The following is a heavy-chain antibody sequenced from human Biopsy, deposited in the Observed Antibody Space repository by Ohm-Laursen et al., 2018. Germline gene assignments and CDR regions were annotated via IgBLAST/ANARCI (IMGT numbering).Heavy chain of an antibody. CDR2: IIPMFGPA. CDR3: ASSNSGTYDV. V-gene: IGHV1-69*01. CDR1: GGTFSSNA. D-gene: IGHD1-26*01. Sequence: SSVKVSCKASGGTFSSNAITWGRQAPGQGLEWMGGIIPMFGPANYAQKFQGRVTITADESTSTAYMELSSLRSEDTAVYYCASSNSGTYDVWGQGTTVTVSS. J-gene: IGHJ6*02.